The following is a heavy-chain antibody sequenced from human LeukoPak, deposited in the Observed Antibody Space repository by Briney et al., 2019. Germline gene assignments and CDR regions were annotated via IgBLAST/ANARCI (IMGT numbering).Heavy chain of an antibody. Sequence: GESLKISCECSGYSFTSYWIGWVRQMPGKGLEWVAVIYPGDSDTIYSPSFQGQVTISADNSISTAYLQWSSLKASDTAMYYCARSSDSSGFYDYFDYWGQGTLVTVSS. V-gene: IGHV5-51*01. CDR1: GYSFTSYW. D-gene: IGHD3-22*01. CDR3: ARSSDSSGFYDYFDY. J-gene: IGHJ4*02. CDR2: IYPGDSDT.